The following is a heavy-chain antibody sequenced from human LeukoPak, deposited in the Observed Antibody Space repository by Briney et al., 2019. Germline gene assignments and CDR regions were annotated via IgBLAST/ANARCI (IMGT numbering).Heavy chain of an antibody. V-gene: IGHV3-21*04. CDR2: IFPSGGEI. CDR1: GFTFSTYS. D-gene: IGHD2-8*02. J-gene: IGHJ4*02. CDR3: ATYRQVLLPFES. Sequence: PGGSLRLSCAASGFTFSTYSINWVRQPPGKGLEWVSSIFPSGGEIHYADSVRGRFTISRDNSKSTLSLQMNRLRAEDTAIYYCATYRQVLLPFESWGQGTLVTVSS.